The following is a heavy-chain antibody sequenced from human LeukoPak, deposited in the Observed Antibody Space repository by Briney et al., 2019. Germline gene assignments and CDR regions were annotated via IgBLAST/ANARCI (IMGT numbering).Heavy chain of an antibody. CDR2: IYSGGST. D-gene: IGHD4-11*01. CDR1: GFTVSSNY. J-gene: IGHJ4*02. CDR3: ARLLIDDYSNYYFDY. V-gene: IGHV3-53*01. Sequence: GGSLRLSCAASGFTVSSNYMSWVRQAPGKGLEWVSVIYSGGSTYYADSVKGRFTISRDNSKNTLYLQMNSLRAEDTAVYYCARLLIDDYSNYYFDYWGQGTLVTVSS.